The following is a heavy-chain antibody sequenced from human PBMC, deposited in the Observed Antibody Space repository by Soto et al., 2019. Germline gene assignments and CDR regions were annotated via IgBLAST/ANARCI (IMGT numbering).Heavy chain of an antibody. CDR1: GGTFSSYA. V-gene: IGHV1-69*13. CDR2: IIPIFGTA. J-gene: IGHJ4*02. CDR3: ARRGYLQYGGPFIV. D-gene: IGHD4-4*01. Sequence: ASVKVSCKASGGTFSSYAISWVRQAPGQGLEWMGGIIPIFGTANYAQKFQGRVTITADESTSTAYMELSSLRSEDTAVYYCARRGYLQYGGPFIVWGQGTLVTVSS.